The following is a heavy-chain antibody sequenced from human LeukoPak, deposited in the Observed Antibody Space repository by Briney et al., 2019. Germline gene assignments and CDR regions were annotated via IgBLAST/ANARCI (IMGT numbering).Heavy chain of an antibody. CDR2: IYYSGST. V-gene: IGHV4-59*01. CDR3: ARASVGRFLEWYLTV. Sequence: SETLSFTCTVSGGSISSYYWSWIRQPPGKGLEWIGYIYYSGSTNYNPSLKSRVTISVDTSKNQFSLKLSSVTAADTAVYYCARASVGRFLEWYLTVWGQGTLVTVSS. CDR1: GGSISSYY. D-gene: IGHD3-3*01. J-gene: IGHJ4*02.